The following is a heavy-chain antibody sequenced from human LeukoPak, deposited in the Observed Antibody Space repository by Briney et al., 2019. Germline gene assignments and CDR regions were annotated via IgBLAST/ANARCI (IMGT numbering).Heavy chain of an antibody. CDR2: IRSKTDGGTT. CDR3: HTDWVSY. D-gene: IGHD3-16*01. V-gene: IGHV3-15*01. J-gene: IGHJ4*02. Sequence: GGSLRLSCAASGFTFSNAWMSWVRQAPGKGLEWVGRIRSKTDGGTTDYAAPVKGRFTTSRDESRNTLYLQMNSLKTEDTAVYYCHTDWVSYWGQGTLVTVSS. CDR1: GFTFSNAW.